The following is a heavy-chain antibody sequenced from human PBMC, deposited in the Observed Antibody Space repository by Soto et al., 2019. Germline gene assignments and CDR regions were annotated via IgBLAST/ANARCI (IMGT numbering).Heavy chain of an antibody. D-gene: IGHD6-19*01. V-gene: IGHV3-23*01. CDR1: GFTFSSYA. CDR3: AKDREERQWLVYDAFDI. CDR2: ISGSGGST. Sequence: EVQLLESGGGLVQPGGSLRLSCAASGFTFSSYAMSWVRQAPGKGLEWVSAISGSGGSTYYADSVKGRFTISRDNSKNTLYLQMNSLRAEDTAVYYCAKDREERQWLVYDAFDIWGQGTMVTVSS. J-gene: IGHJ3*02.